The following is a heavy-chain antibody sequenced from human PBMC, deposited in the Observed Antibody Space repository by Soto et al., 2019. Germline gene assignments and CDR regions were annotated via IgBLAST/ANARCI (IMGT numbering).Heavy chain of an antibody. Sequence: ASVKVSCKASGYTFTSYYMHWVRQAPGQGLEWMGIINPSGGSTSYAQKFQGRVTMTRDTSTSTVYMELSSLRSEDTAVYYCASLEAYCGGDCYLGAFDIWGQGTMVTVS. J-gene: IGHJ3*02. D-gene: IGHD2-21*02. CDR2: INPSGGST. V-gene: IGHV1-46*03. CDR3: ASLEAYCGGDCYLGAFDI. CDR1: GYTFTSYY.